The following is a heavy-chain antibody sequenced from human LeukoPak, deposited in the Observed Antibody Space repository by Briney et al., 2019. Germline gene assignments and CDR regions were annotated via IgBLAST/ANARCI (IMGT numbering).Heavy chain of an antibody. CDR3: AKGVVTAATGFYYFDY. CDR1: GFTFDDYA. CDR2: ISWNSGSI. D-gene: IGHD2-21*02. Sequence: PGGSLRLSCAASGFTFDDYAMYWVRQAPGKGLEWVSGISWNSGSIGYADSVKGRFTISRDNAKNTLYLQMNSLRAEDTALYYCAKGVVTAATGFYYFDYWGQGTLVTVSS. J-gene: IGHJ4*02. V-gene: IGHV3-9*01.